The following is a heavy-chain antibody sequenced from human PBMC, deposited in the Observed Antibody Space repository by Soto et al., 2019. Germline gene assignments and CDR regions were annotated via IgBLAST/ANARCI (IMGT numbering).Heavy chain of an antibody. D-gene: IGHD3-9*01. CDR2: IYYSGST. J-gene: IGHJ5*02. V-gene: IGHV4-59*08. CDR1: GGSISSYY. Sequence: SETLSLTCTVSGGSISSYYWSWIRQPPGKGLEWIGYIYYSGSTNYNPSLKSRVTISVDTSKNQFSLKLSSVTAADTAVYYCARQKGVLRYLKNWFDPWGQGTLVTVSS. CDR3: ARQKGVLRYLKNWFDP.